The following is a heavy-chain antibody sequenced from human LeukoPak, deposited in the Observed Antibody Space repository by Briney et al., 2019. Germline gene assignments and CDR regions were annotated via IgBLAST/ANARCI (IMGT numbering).Heavy chain of an antibody. CDR1: GYTFTSNG. Sequence: ASVKVSCKASGYTFTSNGISWVRQAPGQGLEWMGWISTNNGDTKYGKKFQGRVITTTDTSTSTAYMEVRSLRSDDTAMYYCARDDDYNPLVHWGQGTLVTVSS. V-gene: IGHV1-18*01. CDR3: ARDDDYNPLVH. D-gene: IGHD4/OR15-4a*01. J-gene: IGHJ4*02. CDR2: ISTNNGDT.